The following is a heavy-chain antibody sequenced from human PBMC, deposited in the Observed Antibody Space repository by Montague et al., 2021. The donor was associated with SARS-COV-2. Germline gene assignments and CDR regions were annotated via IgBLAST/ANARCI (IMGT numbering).Heavy chain of an antibody. J-gene: IGHJ4*02. Sequence: SETLSLTCTVSGGSYIGYYWWWIRQHPGGGLEWMGEINNNGNTEYSPSLRGRVTLSADTPRTHFSLSLASVTAADTGVYYCAGRLSSSGSGTYRDWGQGTLVTVSS. CDR1: GGSYIGYY. CDR2: INNNGNT. D-gene: IGHD3-10*01. CDR3: AGRLSSSGSGTYRD. V-gene: IGHV4-34*01.